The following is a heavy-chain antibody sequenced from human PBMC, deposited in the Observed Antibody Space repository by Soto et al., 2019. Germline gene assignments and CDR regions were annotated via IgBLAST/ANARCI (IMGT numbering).Heavy chain of an antibody. J-gene: IGHJ4*02. CDR3: ARVDYGAWGIDY. D-gene: IGHD4-17*01. CDR2: INYSGST. Sequence: PSETLSLTCTVSGGSISSGGSYWSWIRQQPGKGLEWIGYINYSGSTYYNPSLKSRVTISVVTSKNQLSLKLSSVTAADTAVYYCARVDYGAWGIDYWGQGTLVTVSS. V-gene: IGHV4-31*03. CDR1: GGSISSGGSY.